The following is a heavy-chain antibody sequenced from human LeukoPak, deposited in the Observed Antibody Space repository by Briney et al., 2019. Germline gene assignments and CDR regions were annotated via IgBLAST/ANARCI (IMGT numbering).Heavy chain of an antibody. V-gene: IGHV3-23*01. J-gene: IGHJ4*02. CDR3: VKGPLVRLDY. CDR1: GFSFSASG. CDR2: VTPSGDPT. D-gene: IGHD6-13*01. Sequence: GGSLRLSCAGSGFSFSASGMNWVRQAPGKGLEWVSGVTPSGDPTYYADSVKGRFTISRDNSKNTLFLQMNSLRVEDTAVYYCVKGPLVRLDYWGQGTLVTVSS.